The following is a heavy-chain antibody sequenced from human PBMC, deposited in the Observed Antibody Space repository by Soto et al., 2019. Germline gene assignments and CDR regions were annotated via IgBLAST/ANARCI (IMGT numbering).Heavy chain of an antibody. CDR3: ASLSSGWYEDDYFDY. Sequence: PGGSLRLSCAASGFTFSSYSMNWVRQAPGKGLEWVSSISSSSSYIYYADSVKGRFTISRDNAKNSLYLQMNSLRAEDTAVYYCASLSSGWYEDDYFDYWGQGTLVTVSS. CDR2: ISSSSSYI. V-gene: IGHV3-21*01. CDR1: GFTFSSYS. J-gene: IGHJ4*02. D-gene: IGHD6-19*01.